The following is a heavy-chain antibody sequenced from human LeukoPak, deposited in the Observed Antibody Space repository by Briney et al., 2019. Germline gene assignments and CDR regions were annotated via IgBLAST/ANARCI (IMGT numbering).Heavy chain of an antibody. CDR2: IYYSGST. J-gene: IGHJ2*01. D-gene: IGHD3-10*01. Sequence: SQTLSLTCTVFGDSISPFYWSWIRQPPGKGLEWIGYIYYSGSTNYNPSLKSRVTMSVDTSKNQFSLKLSSVTAADTAVYYCARDSHNYGRWYFDLWGRGTLVTVSS. CDR3: ARDSHNYGRWYFDL. V-gene: IGHV4-59*01. CDR1: GDSISPFY.